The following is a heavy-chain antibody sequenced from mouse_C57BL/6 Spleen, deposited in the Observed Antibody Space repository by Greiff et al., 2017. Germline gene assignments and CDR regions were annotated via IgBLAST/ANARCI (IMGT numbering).Heavy chain of an antibody. V-gene: IGHV1-15*01. CDR3: TRSGTRYVDV. D-gene: IGHD3-1*01. CDR2: IDPETGGT. CDR1: GYTFTDYE. J-gene: IGHJ1*03. Sequence: VQLQQSGAELVRPGASVTLSCKASGYTFTDYEMHWVKQTPVHGLEWIGAIDPETGGTAYNQKFKGKAILTADKSSRTAYMALRSLTSEDSAVYYCTRSGTRYVDVWGTGTTVTVSS.